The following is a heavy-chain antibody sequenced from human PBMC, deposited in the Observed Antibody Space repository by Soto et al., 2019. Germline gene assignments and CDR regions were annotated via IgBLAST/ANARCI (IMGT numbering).Heavy chain of an antibody. CDR1: GGTFSSYA. D-gene: IGHD2-21*02. J-gene: IGHJ4*02. V-gene: IGHV1-69*01. CDR3: ATEPKYWGGDCYSGLFDY. CDR2: IIPIFGTA. Sequence: QVQLVQSGAEVKKPGSSVKVSCKASGGTFSSYAISWVRQAPGQGLEWMGGIIPIFGTANYAQKFQGRVTITADESTSTAYMELSSLRSEDTAVYYCATEPKYWGGDCYSGLFDYWGQGTLVTVSS.